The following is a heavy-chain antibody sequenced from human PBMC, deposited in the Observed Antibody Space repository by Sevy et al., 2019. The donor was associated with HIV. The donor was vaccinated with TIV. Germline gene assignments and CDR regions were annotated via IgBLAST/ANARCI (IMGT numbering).Heavy chain of an antibody. D-gene: IGHD2-8*01. Sequence: SETLSLTCIVSGASISNTAYYWGWIRQSPGKGLEWIASIRHGGYTFYNPSLKSRVTISADTSKYQFSLKLTSVSAADTSIYYCVGPKLTYTNGWHYFDYWGQGTVVTVSS. V-gene: IGHV4-39*01. CDR2: IRHGGYT. J-gene: IGHJ4*02. CDR1: GASISNTAYY. CDR3: VGPKLTYTNGWHYFDY.